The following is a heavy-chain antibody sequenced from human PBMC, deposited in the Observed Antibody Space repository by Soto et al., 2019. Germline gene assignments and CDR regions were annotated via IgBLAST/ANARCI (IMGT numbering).Heavy chain of an antibody. D-gene: IGHD6-19*01. CDR3: ARDRAVAGTGDDAFDI. CDR1: GFTFSSYA. V-gene: IGHV3-30-3*01. Sequence: VPLVESGGGVVQPGRSLRLSCAASGFTFSSYAMHWVRQAPGKGLEWVAVISYDGSNKYYADSVKGRFTISRDNSKNTLYLQMNSLRPEDTAVYYCARDRAVAGTGDDAFDIWGQGTMVTVSS. CDR2: ISYDGSNK. J-gene: IGHJ3*02.